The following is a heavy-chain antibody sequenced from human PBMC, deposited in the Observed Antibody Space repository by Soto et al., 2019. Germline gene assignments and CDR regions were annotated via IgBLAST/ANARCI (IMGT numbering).Heavy chain of an antibody. CDR2: IDPSDSST. J-gene: IGHJ4*02. Sequence: GESLKISCKGSGYSFTNYWISWVRQMPGKGLEWMGKIDPSDSSTNYNPSFQGHVTISVDKSINTVFLQWSTLRASDTAMYYCARRAHHDYWGQGTQVTVSS. CDR3: ARRAHHDY. CDR1: GYSFTNYW. V-gene: IGHV5-10-1*01.